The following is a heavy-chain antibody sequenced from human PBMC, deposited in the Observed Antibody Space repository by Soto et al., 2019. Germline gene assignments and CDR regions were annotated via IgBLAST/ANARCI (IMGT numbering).Heavy chain of an antibody. D-gene: IGHD2-2*02. Sequence: ASVKVSCKASGGTFSSYAISWVRQAPGQGLEWMGWINPNSGGTNYAQKFQGRVTMTRDTSISTAYMELSRLRSDDTAVYYCARDLTGCSSTSCYTKMGYYYYYYGMDVWGQGTTVTVSS. CDR2: INPNSGGT. CDR1: GGTFSSYA. CDR3: ARDLTGCSSTSCYTKMGYYYYYYGMDV. J-gene: IGHJ6*02. V-gene: IGHV1-2*02.